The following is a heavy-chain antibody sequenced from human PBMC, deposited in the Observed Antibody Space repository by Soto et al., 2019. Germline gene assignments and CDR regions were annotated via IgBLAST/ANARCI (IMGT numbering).Heavy chain of an antibody. CDR1: GGIFSSYA. V-gene: IGHV1-69*06. D-gene: IGHD2-2*01. CDR3: ARGGIVVVPAVYRPPMDV. CDR2: IIPIFGTA. J-gene: IGHJ6*02. Sequence: ASVKVSCKASGGIFSSYAISWVRQAPGQGLEWMGGIIPIFGTANYAQKFQGRVTITADKSTSTAYMELSSLRSEDTAVYYCARGGIVVVPAVYRPPMDVWGQGTTVTVSS.